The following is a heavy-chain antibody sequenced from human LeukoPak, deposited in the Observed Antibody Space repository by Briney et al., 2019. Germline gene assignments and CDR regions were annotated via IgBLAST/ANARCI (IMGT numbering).Heavy chain of an antibody. J-gene: IGHJ4*02. V-gene: IGHV3-30*18. CDR3: AKGLSSSGELLDY. D-gene: IGHD1-26*01. CDR2: ISYDGSNK. Sequence: GMSLRLSCAASGFTFSSYGMHWVRQAPGKGLEWVAVISYDGSNKYYADSVKGRFTISRDNSKNTLYLQMNSLRAEDTAVYYCAKGLSSSGELLDYWGQGTLVTVSS. CDR1: GFTFSSYG.